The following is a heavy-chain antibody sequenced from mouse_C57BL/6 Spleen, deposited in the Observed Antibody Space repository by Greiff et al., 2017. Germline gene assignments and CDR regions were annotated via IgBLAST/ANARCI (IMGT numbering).Heavy chain of an antibody. CDR3: AGSRGGYAMDY. Sequence: EVQLQQSGPELVKPGASVKISCKASGYTFTDSYLNWVKQSHGKSLEWIGDINPNNGGTSYNQKFKGKATLTVDKSSSTAYMELRSLTSEDSADYYCAGSRGGYAMDYWGQGTSVTVSS. J-gene: IGHJ4*01. V-gene: IGHV1-26*01. CDR2: INPNNGGT. CDR1: GYTFTDSY.